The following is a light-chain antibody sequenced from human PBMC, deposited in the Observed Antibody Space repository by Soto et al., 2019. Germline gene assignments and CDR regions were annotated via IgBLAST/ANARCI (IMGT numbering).Light chain of an antibody. CDR2: GAS. Sequence: EIVLMQSPGTLSLSPGARATLSCRASQSISSNYLAWYQQKPGQAPRLLICGASTRATGIPDRFSGSGSGTDFTLTISRLEPEDFAVYYCQQYGSSSWTFGQGTKVDIK. V-gene: IGKV3-20*01. CDR1: QSISSNY. J-gene: IGKJ1*01. CDR3: QQYGSSSWT.